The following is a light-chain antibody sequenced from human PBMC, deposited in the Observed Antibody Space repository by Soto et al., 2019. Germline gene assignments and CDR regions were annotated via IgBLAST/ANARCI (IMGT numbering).Light chain of an antibody. CDR1: QGISPW. CDR3: QQANAFPIT. V-gene: IGKV1-12*01. Sequence: DIQMTQSPSFVSASVGDRVTVTCRASQGISPWLAWYQQKPGKAPKLLIYTTSTLESGVPSGFSGSGSGTHFTLTISNLQPEDLATYYCQQANAFPITFGQGTRLEIK. CDR2: TTS. J-gene: IGKJ5*01.